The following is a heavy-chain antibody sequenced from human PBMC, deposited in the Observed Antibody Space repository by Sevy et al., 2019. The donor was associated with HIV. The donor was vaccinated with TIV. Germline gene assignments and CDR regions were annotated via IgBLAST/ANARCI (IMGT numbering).Heavy chain of an antibody. V-gene: IGHV3-11*01. Sequence: GSLRLSCAASGFTFSDYYMSWIRQAPGKGLEWVSYISSSGSTIYYADSVKGRFTISRDNAKNSLYLQMNSPRAEDTAVYYCARDSGDSGYDFSYYGMDVWGQGTTVTVSS. CDR2: ISSSGSTI. CDR1: GFTFSDYY. CDR3: ARDSGDSGYDFSYYGMDV. D-gene: IGHD5-12*01. J-gene: IGHJ6*02.